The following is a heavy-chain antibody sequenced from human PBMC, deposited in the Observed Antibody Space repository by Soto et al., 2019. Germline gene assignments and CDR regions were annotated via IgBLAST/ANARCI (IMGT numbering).Heavy chain of an antibody. V-gene: IGHV4-59*01. CDR1: GGSISSYY. CDR2: IYYSGST. CDR3: ARGGPYQFDY. J-gene: IGHJ4*02. Sequence: PSETLSLTCTVSGGSISSYYWSWIRQPPGKGLEWIGNIYYSGSTKYNFSLKSRVTISVDTSKNQFSLKLSSVTAADTAVYFCARGGPYQFDYWGQGTLVTVSS. D-gene: IGHD2-2*01.